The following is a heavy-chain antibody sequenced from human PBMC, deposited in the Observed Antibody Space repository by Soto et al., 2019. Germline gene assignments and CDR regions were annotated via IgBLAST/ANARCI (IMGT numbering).Heavy chain of an antibody. Sequence: EVQLVESGGGLVKPGGSLRLSCAASGFTFSSYSMNWVRQAPGKGLEWVSSISSSSSYIYYADSVKGRFTISRDNAKNSLYLQMNRLRAEDTAVYYCARDFYDSSGYYHFDYWGQGTLVTVSS. CDR1: GFTFSSYS. V-gene: IGHV3-21*01. CDR2: ISSSSSYI. D-gene: IGHD3-22*01. J-gene: IGHJ4*02. CDR3: ARDFYDSSGYYHFDY.